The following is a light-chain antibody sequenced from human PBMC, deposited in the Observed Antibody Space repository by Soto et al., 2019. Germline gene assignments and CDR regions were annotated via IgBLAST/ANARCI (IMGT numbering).Light chain of an antibody. J-gene: IGKJ1*01. CDR3: ELTYGTLWT. V-gene: IGKV1-5*03. CDR1: QTISSW. Sequence: DIQMTQSPSTLSGSVGDRVTITCRASQTISSWLAWYQQKPGKAPKLLIYKASTLKSGVPSRFSGSGSGTDFSLTISSLQPEDVTTYYCELTYGTLWTLGEGTKVDIK. CDR2: KAS.